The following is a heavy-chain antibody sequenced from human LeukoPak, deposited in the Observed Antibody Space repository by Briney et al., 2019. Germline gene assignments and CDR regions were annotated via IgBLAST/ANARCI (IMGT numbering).Heavy chain of an antibody. D-gene: IGHD3-3*01. CDR2: IYTSGST. J-gene: IGHJ4*02. CDR1: GGSISSYY. V-gene: IGHV4-4*07. CDR3: ARDREFLSYDFWSGYYDY. Sequence: PSETLSLTCTVSGGSISSYYWSWIRQPAGKGLEWIGRIYTSGSTNYNPSLKSRVTMSVDTSKNQFSLKLSSVTAADTPVYYCARDREFLSYDFWSGYYDYWGQGTLVTVSS.